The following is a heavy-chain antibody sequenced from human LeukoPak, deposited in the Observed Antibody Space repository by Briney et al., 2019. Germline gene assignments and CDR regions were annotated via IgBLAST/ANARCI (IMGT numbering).Heavy chain of an antibody. J-gene: IGHJ3*02. CDR2: ISYDGSNK. V-gene: IGHV3-30-3*01. CDR1: GFTFSSYA. Sequence: PGGSLRLSCAASGFTFSSYAMHWVRQAPGKGVEGVAVISYDGSNKYYADSVKGRFTISRDNSKNTLYLQMNSLRAEDTAVYYCARSVRGPDGDAFDIWGQGTMVTVSS. D-gene: IGHD1-14*01. CDR3: ARSVRGPDGDAFDI.